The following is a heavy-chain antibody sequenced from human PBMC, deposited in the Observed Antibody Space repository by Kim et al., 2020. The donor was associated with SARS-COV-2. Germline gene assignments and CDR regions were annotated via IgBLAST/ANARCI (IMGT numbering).Heavy chain of an antibody. CDR1: GGSISSYY. V-gene: IGHV4-59*13. CDR2: IYYSGST. Sequence: SETLSLTCTVSGGSISSYYWSWIRQPPGKGLEWIGYIYYSGSTNYNPSLKSRVTISVDTSKNQFSLKLSSVTAADTAVYYCARTLSGYYYGSGSSPSYWYLDLWGRGTLVTVSS. J-gene: IGHJ2*01. D-gene: IGHD3-10*01. CDR3: ARTLSGYYYGSGSSPSYWYLDL.